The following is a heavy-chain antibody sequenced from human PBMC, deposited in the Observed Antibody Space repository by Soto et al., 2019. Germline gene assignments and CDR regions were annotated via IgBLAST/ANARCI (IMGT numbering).Heavy chain of an antibody. D-gene: IGHD6-19*01. Sequence: PGGSLRLSCAASGFTFSSYGMHWVRQAPGKGLEWVAVISYDGSNKYYADSVKGRFTISRDNSKNTLYLQMNSLRAEDTAVYYCAKGGGIAVAGPYYYYYGMDVWGQGTTVTVSS. J-gene: IGHJ6*02. CDR2: ISYDGSNK. V-gene: IGHV3-30*18. CDR1: GFTFSSYG. CDR3: AKGGGIAVAGPYYYYYGMDV.